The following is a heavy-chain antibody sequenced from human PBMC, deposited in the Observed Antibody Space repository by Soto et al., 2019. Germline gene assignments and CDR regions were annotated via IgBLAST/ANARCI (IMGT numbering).Heavy chain of an antibody. D-gene: IGHD2-15*01. CDR3: ESDTGAVSGDYFDY. Sequence: QVQLTESGGGLVKPGGSLRLSCAASGFTFSGLYMSWLRQAPGKGLEWVSCIDSSGVKKYYAESVRGRITISGDKAKNSLYLQMNSLRAKDTAVYYCESDTGAVSGDYFDYSGQGTLVNVPS. CDR1: GFTFSGLY. J-gene: IGHJ4*02. CDR2: IDSSGVKK. V-gene: IGHV3-11*01.